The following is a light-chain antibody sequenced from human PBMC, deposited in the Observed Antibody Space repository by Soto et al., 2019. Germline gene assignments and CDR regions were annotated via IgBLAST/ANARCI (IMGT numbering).Light chain of an antibody. Sequence: QSVLTQPASVSGSPGQSITISCTGTSSDVGGYNYVSWYQHHPGKAPKLIIYDVSNRPSGVSIRFSGSKSDDTASLTISGLQPEDEADNHCSTHTTSNTRQIVFVPRTMVTVL. CDR3: STHTTSNTRQIV. CDR1: SSDVGGYNY. V-gene: IGLV2-14*03. CDR2: DVS. J-gene: IGLJ1*01.